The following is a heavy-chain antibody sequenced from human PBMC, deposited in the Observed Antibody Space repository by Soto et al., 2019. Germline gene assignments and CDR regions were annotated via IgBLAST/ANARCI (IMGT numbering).Heavy chain of an antibody. CDR2: INPNSGGT. J-gene: IGHJ6*02. CDR3: AIPQPRHCTNGVCYGDYYYYYGMDV. CDR1: GYTFTSYY. V-gene: IGHV1-2*02. Sequence: ASVKVSCKASGYTFTSYYMHWVRQAPGQGLEWMGWINPNSGGTNYAQKFQGRVTMTRDTSISTAYMELSRLRSDDTAVYYCAIPQPRHCTNGVCYGDYYYYYGMDVWGQGTTVTVSS. D-gene: IGHD2-8*01.